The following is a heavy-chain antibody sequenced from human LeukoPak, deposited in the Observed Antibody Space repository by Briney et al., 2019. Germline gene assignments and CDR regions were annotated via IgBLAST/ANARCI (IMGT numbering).Heavy chain of an antibody. Sequence: GGSLRLSCVVSGFTFSNYWMSWVRQAPGKGLEWVAVISYDGSNKYYADSVKGRFTISRDNSKNTLYLQMNSLRAEDTAVYYCAKPQDYGDYAAFDIWGQGTMVTVSS. CDR1: GFTFSNYW. CDR2: ISYDGSNK. D-gene: IGHD4-17*01. V-gene: IGHV3-30*18. CDR3: AKPQDYGDYAAFDI. J-gene: IGHJ3*02.